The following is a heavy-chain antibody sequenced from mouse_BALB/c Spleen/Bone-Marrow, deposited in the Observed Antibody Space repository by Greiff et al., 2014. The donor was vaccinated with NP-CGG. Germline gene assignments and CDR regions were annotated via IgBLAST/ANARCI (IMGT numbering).Heavy chain of an antibody. CDR2: IWSDGST. Sequence: VKLEESGPGLVAPSQSLSITCTISGFSLTSYGVHWVRQPPGKGLEWLVVIWSDGSTTYNSALKSRQSISKDNSKSQVFLKMNSLQTDDTAMYYCARHGNYAMDYWGQGTSVTVSS. V-gene: IGHV2-6-1*01. CDR1: GFSLTSYG. D-gene: IGHD1-1*02. CDR3: ARHGNYAMDY. J-gene: IGHJ4*01.